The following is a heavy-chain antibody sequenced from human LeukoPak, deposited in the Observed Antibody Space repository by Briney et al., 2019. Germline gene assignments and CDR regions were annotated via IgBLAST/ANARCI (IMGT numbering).Heavy chain of an antibody. CDR3: ARDKAGLLFDL. CDR2: INHSGST. CDR1: GGSFSGYY. Sequence: SETLSLTCAVYGGSFSGYYWSWIRQPPGKGLEWIGEINHSGSTNYNPSLKSRVTISVDTSKNQFSLKLSSVTAADTAVYYCARDKAGLLFDLWGRGTLVTVSS. V-gene: IGHV4-34*01. J-gene: IGHJ2*01.